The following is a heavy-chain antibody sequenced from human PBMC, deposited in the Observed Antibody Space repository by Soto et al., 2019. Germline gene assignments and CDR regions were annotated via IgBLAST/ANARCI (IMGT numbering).Heavy chain of an antibody. CDR3: ARLKPPYFIDY. J-gene: IGHJ4*02. V-gene: IGHV4-39*01. CDR1: GGSISSSSYY. CDR2: IYYSGST. D-gene: IGHD2-8*01. Sequence: QLQLQESGPGLVKPSETLSLTCTVSGGSISSSSYYWGWIRQPPGKGLEWIGSIYYSGSTYYNPSLKSRVTISVDTSKNQCSLKLSSVTAADTAVYYCARLKPPYFIDYWGQGTLVTVSS.